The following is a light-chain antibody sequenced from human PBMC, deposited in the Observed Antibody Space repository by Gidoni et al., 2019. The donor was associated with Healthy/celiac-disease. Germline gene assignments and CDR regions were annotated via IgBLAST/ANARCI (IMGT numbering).Light chain of an antibody. CDR3: QSYDSSLSGSVV. CDR1: SSNIGAGYD. V-gene: IGLV1-40*01. Sequence: QSVLTQPPSVSGAPGQRVTIPGTGSSSNIGAGYDVHWYQQLPGTAPKLLIYGNSNRPSGVPDRFSGSKSGTSASLAITGLQAEDEADYYCQSYDSSLSGSVVFGGGTKLTVL. J-gene: IGLJ2*01. CDR2: GNS.